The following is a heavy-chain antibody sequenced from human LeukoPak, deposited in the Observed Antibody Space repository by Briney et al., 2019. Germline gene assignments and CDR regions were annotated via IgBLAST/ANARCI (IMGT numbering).Heavy chain of an antibody. CDR1: GFTFSSYS. CDR3: ASGKVEMATIGLDY. D-gene: IGHD5-24*01. J-gene: IGHJ4*02. CDR2: ISSSSSYI. V-gene: IGHV3-21*01. Sequence: GGSLRLSCAASGFTFSSYSMNWVRQAPGKGLEWVSSISSSSSYIYYADSVKGRFTISRDNAKNSLYLQMNSLRAEDTAVYYCASGKVEMATIGLDYWGQGTLVTVSS.